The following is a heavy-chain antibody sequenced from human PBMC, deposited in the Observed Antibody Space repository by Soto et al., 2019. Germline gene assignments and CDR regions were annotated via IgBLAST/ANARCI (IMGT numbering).Heavy chain of an antibody. V-gene: IGHV3-23*04. CDR3: AKGRAITVFGVITPFDS. Sequence: EVQLVESGGGLVQPGGSLRLSCEGSGFNFSNYALNWVRQAPGKRLEWVSVISGNSGTTYYAASVKGRFTISRDNSKKTLYLQMNSLRADDTAVYYCAKGRAITVFGVITPFDSWGQGTLVTVSS. J-gene: IGHJ4*02. CDR2: ISGNSGTT. D-gene: IGHD3-3*01. CDR1: GFNFSNYA.